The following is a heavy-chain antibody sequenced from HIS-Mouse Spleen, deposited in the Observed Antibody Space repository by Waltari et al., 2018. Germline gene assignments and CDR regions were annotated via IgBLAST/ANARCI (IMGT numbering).Heavy chain of an antibody. CDR3: ARLNWGHYWYFDL. Sequence: QVQLVQSGAEVKKPGASVKVSCKASGYTFTGYYMHWVRQAPGQGLEWTGWVNPESGGTNYGQTFQGRVTMTRDTSISTAYMELSRLRSDDTAVYYWARLNWGHYWYFDLWGRGALVTVSS. CDR2: VNPESGGT. CDR1: GYTFTGYY. D-gene: IGHD7-27*01. V-gene: IGHV1-2*02. J-gene: IGHJ2*01.